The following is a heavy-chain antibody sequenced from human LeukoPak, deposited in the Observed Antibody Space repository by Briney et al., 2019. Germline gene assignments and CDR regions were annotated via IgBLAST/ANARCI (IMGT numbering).Heavy chain of an antibody. D-gene: IGHD5-24*01. V-gene: IGHV3-48*03. CDR1: GFTFSSYE. Sequence: RSGGSLRLSCAASGFTFSSYEMNWVRQAPGEGLEWVSYISSSGSTIYYADSVKGRFTISRDNAKNSLYLQMNSLRAEDTAVYYCARGGYNSGWGYYYYYGMDVWGQGTTVTVSS. CDR2: ISSSGSTI. J-gene: IGHJ6*02. CDR3: ARGGYNSGWGYYYYYGMDV.